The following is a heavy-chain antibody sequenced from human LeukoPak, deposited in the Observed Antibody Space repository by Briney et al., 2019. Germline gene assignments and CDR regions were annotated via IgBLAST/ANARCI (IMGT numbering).Heavy chain of an antibody. V-gene: IGHV1-69*06. CDR2: IIPIFGTA. Sequence: ASVKVSCKASGGTFSSYAISWVRQAPGHGLEWMGGIIPIFGTANYAQKFQGRVTITADKSTSTAYMELSSLRSEDTAVYYCARVPRAYSSGGSCYSAFDYWGQGTLVTVSS. CDR3: ARVPRAYSSGGSCYSAFDY. CDR1: GGTFSSYA. D-gene: IGHD2-15*01. J-gene: IGHJ4*02.